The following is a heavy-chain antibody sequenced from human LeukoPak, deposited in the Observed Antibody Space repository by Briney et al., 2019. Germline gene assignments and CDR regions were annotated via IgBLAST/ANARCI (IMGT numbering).Heavy chain of an antibody. J-gene: IGHJ3*02. Sequence: GGSLRLSCAASGFTFSSYGMHWVRQAPGKGLEWVAVISYDGSNKYYADSVKGRFTISRDNSKNTLYLQMNSLRAEDTAVYYCARRRDGYIDAFDIWGQGTMVTVSS. CDR2: ISYDGSNK. D-gene: IGHD5-24*01. V-gene: IGHV3-30*03. CDR1: GFTFSSYG. CDR3: ARRRDGYIDAFDI.